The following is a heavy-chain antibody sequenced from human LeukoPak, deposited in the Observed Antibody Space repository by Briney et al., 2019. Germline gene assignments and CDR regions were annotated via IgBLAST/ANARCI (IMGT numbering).Heavy chain of an antibody. Sequence: QSGGSLRLSCAASGFTFSSYGMHWVRQAPGKGLEWVADIWYDGSNKNYADSLKGRFTISRDNSKNTLYLQMDSLRAEDMAVYYCARARDNYDRSGFSALDYWGQGTLVTVSS. CDR1: GFTFSSYG. D-gene: IGHD3-22*01. V-gene: IGHV3-33*01. CDR2: IWYDGSNK. J-gene: IGHJ4*02. CDR3: ARARDNYDRSGFSALDY.